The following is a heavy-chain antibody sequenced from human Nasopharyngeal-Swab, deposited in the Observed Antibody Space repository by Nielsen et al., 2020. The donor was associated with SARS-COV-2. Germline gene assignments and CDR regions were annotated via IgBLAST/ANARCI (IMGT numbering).Heavy chain of an antibody. D-gene: IGHD1-26*01. CDR2: ISYDGSNK. CDR1: GFTFSSYA. Sequence: GESLQISCAASGFTFSSYAMHWVRQAPGKGLEWVAVISYDGSNKYYADSVKGRFTISRDNSKNTLYLQMNSLRAEDTAVYYCARGLGGSYLAGFDYWGQGTLVTVSS. CDR3: ARGLGGSYLAGFDY. J-gene: IGHJ4*02. V-gene: IGHV3-30-3*01.